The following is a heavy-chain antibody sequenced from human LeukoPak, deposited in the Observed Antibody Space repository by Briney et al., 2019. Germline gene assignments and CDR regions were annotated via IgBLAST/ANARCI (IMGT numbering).Heavy chain of an antibody. V-gene: IGHV1-69*05. J-gene: IGHJ1*01. CDR2: IIPLFDTT. Sequence: SVKVSCKASGYIFSNFAISWVRQAPGQGLAWVGGIIPLFDTTKFAQTFQGRVTLTTDKSTSTAYMELNNLKSDDTAVYYCARGIDGYNHAEYFQHWGQGTLVTVSS. CDR3: ARGIDGYNHAEYFQH. D-gene: IGHD5-24*01. CDR1: GYIFSNFA.